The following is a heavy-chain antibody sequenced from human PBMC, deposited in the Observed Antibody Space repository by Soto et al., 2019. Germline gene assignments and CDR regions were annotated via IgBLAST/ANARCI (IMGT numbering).Heavy chain of an antibody. CDR2: IIPIFGTA. V-gene: IGHV1-69*01. D-gene: IGHD6-13*01. J-gene: IGHJ6*02. CDR1: GDTFSSYA. Sequence: QVQLVQSGAEVKKPGSSVKVSCKASGDTFSSYAISWVRQAPGQGLEWMGGIIPIFGTANYAQKFQGRVTITADESTSTAYMELSSLRSEDTAVYYCARSQQQLVPYYYYGMDVWGQGTTVTVSS. CDR3: ARSQQQLVPYYYYGMDV.